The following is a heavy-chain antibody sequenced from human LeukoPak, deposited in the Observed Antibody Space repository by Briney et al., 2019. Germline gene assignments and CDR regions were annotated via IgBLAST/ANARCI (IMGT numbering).Heavy chain of an antibody. CDR2: INHSGST. Sequence: SETLSLTCAVYGGSFSGYYWNWIRKPPGKGLEWIGEINHSGSTNYNPSLKSRVTISVDTSKNQFSLKVSSVTAADTAVYYCARGRTFIVVVPAAMDRRYYFDYWGQGTLVTVSS. V-gene: IGHV4-34*01. CDR1: GGSFSGYY. D-gene: IGHD2-2*01. J-gene: IGHJ4*02. CDR3: ARGRTFIVVVPAAMDRRYYFDY.